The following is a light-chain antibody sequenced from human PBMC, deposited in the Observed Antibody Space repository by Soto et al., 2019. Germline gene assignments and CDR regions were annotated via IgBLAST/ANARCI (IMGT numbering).Light chain of an antibody. V-gene: IGKV3-20*01. CDR2: GDS. J-gene: IGKJ1*01. CDR1: QSVSNNY. CDR3: QQYGSSGT. Sequence: EIGLTQSPGTLSLSPGERATLSCRASQSVSNNYLAWYQKQPGQATRLLIYGDSNRATGIPDRFSGSGSGTDFTITISRLEPEDFAVYYCQQYGSSGTFGQGTKVDIK.